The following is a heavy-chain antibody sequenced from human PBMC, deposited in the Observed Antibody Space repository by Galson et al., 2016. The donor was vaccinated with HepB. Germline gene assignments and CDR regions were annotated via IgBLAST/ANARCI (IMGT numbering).Heavy chain of an antibody. J-gene: IGHJ4*02. V-gene: IGHV3-7*03. D-gene: IGHD6-25*01. CDR3: ATSAAAPGNY. CDR1: GFTFSSYW. CDR2: VKQDGNEK. Sequence: SLRLSCATSGFTFSSYWMSWIRQAPGKGLEWVANVKQDGNEKWYVDSVRGRFTIPRDNAENSLYLQMNTLRAEDTAVYYCATSAAAPGNYWGQGTLVTVSS.